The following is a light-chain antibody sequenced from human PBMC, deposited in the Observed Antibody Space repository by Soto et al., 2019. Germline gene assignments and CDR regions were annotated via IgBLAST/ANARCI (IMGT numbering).Light chain of an antibody. CDR1: QSISSY. V-gene: IGKV1-39*01. Sequence: DIQMTQSPSSLSASVGDRVTITCRASQSISSYLNWYQQKPGKAPKLLIYAASSLQSGVPSRFSGSGSGTDFTLTISSLQPEDFATYYCQHCDYLPIFGPGTTVDFK. CDR2: AAS. CDR3: QHCDYLPI. J-gene: IGKJ3*01.